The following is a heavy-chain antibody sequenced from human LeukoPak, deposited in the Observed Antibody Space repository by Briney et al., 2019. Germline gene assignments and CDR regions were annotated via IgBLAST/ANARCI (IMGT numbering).Heavy chain of an antibody. V-gene: IGHV1-69*05. J-gene: IGHJ3*02. CDR3: ARDRDTAMVHPAFDI. CDR1: GGTFSSYA. CDR2: IIPIFGTA. D-gene: IGHD5-18*01. Sequence: GASVKVSCKASGGTFSSYAISWVRQAPGQGLEWMGRIIPIFGTANYAQKFQGRVTITTDESTSTAYMELSSLRSEDTAVYYCARDRDTAMVHPAFDIWGQGTMVTVSP.